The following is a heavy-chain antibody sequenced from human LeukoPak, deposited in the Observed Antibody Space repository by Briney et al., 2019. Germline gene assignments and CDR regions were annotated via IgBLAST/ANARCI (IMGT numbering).Heavy chain of an antibody. V-gene: IGHV7-4-1*02. CDR2: INTNTGNP. J-gene: IGHJ4*02. D-gene: IGHD3-22*01. CDR3: ASEYYYDSSGYPYFDY. CDR1: GYTFTSYA. Sequence: ASVTVSCKASGYTFTSYAMNWVRQAPGQGLEWMGWINTNTGNPTYAQGFTGRFVFSLDTSVSTACLQISSLKAEDTAVYYCASEYYYDSSGYPYFDYWGQGTLVTVSS.